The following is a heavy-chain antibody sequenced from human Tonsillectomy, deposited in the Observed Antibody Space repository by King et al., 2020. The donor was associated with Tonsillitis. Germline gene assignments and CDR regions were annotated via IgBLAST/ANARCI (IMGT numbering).Heavy chain of an antibody. CDR1: TFTFSSYT. V-gene: IGHV3-30-3*01. D-gene: IGHD3-22*01. CDR2: ISNDGGNT. Sequence: VQLVESGGGVVQPGRSLRLSCAASTFTFSSYTFHWVRQAPGKGLEWVAFISNDGGNTYYADSVKGRFTTSRDNSKNTLYLQMNSLRAEDTAVYYCASDYYDTSGCPEGRVDYWGQGTLVTVSS. J-gene: IGHJ4*02. CDR3: ASDYYDTSGCPEGRVDY.